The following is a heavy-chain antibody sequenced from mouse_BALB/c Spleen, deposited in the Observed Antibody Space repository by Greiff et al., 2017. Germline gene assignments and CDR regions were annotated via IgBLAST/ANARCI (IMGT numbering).Heavy chain of an antibody. J-gene: IGHJ3*01. CDR2: IDPSDSET. Sequence: QVQLQQSGPQLVRPGASVKISCKASGYSFTSYWMHWVKQRPGQGLEWIGMIDPSDSETRLNQKFKDKATLTVDKSSSTAYMQPSSPTSEDSAVYYCARRVDGSSPAWFAYWGQGTLVTVSA. V-gene: IGHV1S127*01. CDR1: GYSFTSYW. CDR3: ARRVDGSSPAWFAY. D-gene: IGHD1-1*01.